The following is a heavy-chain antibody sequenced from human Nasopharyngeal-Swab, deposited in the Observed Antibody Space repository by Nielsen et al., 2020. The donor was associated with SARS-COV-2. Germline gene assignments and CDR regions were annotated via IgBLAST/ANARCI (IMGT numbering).Heavy chain of an antibody. V-gene: IGHV3-7*01. CDR1: GFTFSNYW. Sequence: GESLKISCAASGFTFSNYWMSWVRQAPGKGLEWVANIKQDGSEIYYVDSLKGRLTISRDNAKNTLYLQMNSLRAEDTAVYYCARDYIGSGYYDSWGQGTLVTVSS. D-gene: IGHD3-3*01. CDR2: IKQDGSEI. CDR3: ARDYIGSGYYDS. J-gene: IGHJ4*02.